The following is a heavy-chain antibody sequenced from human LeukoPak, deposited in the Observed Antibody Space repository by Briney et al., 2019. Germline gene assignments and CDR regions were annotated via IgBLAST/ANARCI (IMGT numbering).Heavy chain of an antibody. CDR1: GFRFSSYV. V-gene: IGHV3-23*01. CDR3: ARVDSGNYDY. CDR2: IDGSDGAS. D-gene: IGHD1-26*01. J-gene: IGHJ4*02. Sequence: GGSLRLSCAASGFRFSSYVMSWVRQAPGKGLEYVASIDGSDGASYYADSVKGRFTISRDNSKNTLFLQMNSLRVEDTAVYYCARVDSGNYDYWGQGTLLTVSS.